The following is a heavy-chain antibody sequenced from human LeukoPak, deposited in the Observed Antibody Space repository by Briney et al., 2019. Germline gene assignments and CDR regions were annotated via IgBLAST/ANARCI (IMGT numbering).Heavy chain of an antibody. CDR2: IWYDGSNK. V-gene: IGHV3-33*08. Sequence: GRSLRLSCAASGFTFSSYAMQWVRQAPGKGLEWVAVIWYDGSNKYYADSVKGRFTISRDNSKNTLYLQMNSLRAEDTAVYYCARNYYDSSGYYYHDYWGQGTLSPSPQ. J-gene: IGHJ4*02. CDR1: GFTFSSYA. CDR3: ARNYYDSSGYYYHDY. D-gene: IGHD3-22*01.